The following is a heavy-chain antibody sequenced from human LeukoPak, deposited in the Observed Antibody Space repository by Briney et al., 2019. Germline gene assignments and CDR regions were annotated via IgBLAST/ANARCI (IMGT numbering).Heavy chain of an antibody. V-gene: IGHV3-49*04. CDR1: GFTFGDYA. J-gene: IGHJ4*02. CDR2: IRSKVYGGTP. CDR3: TRDQTPYY. Sequence: GGSLRLSCTASGFTFGDYAMTWARQAPGKGLEWVGFIRSKVYGGTPEYAASVKGRFTISRDDSKGIAYLQMNSLKTEDTAVYYCTRDQTPYYWGQGTLVTVSS.